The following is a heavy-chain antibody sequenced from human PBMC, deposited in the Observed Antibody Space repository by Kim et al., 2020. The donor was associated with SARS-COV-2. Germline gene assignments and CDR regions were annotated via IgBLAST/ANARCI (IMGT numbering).Heavy chain of an antibody. Sequence: SETLSLTCTVSGGSISSSSYYWGWIRQPPGKGLEWIGSIYYSGSTYYNPSLKSRVTISVDTSKNQFSLKLSSVTAADTAVYYCARLGGIAAADPTRYYY. CDR2: IYYSGST. D-gene: IGHD6-13*01. J-gene: IGHJ6*01. V-gene: IGHV4-39*01. CDR1: GGSISSSSYY. CDR3: ARLGGIAAADPTRYYY.